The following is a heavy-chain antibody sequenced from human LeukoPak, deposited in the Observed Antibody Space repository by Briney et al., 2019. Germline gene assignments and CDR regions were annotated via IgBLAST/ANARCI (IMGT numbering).Heavy chain of an antibody. CDR1: GLSFSSYW. Sequence: GGSLRLSCAASGLSFSSYWMSWVRQAPGKGLEWVSYISSSGSTIYYADSVKGRFTISRDNAKNSLYLQMNSLRAEDTAVYYCARGWYNSGYYCDYWGQGTLVTVSS. V-gene: IGHV3-48*03. D-gene: IGHD6-19*01. CDR2: ISSSGSTI. CDR3: ARGWYNSGYYCDY. J-gene: IGHJ4*02.